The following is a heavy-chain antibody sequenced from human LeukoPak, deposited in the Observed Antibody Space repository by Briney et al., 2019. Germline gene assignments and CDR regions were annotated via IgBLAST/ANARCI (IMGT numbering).Heavy chain of an antibody. CDR2: IYYSGST. V-gene: IGHV4-39*01. D-gene: IGHD3-3*01. J-gene: IGHJ4*02. CDR3: ARSPRRYYDFWSAYPDFDY. Sequence: SETLSLTCAASGGSISSSNWWSWVRQPPGKGLEWIGSIYYSGSTYYNPSLKSRVTISVDTSKNQFSLKLSSVTAADTAVYYCARSPRRYYDFWSAYPDFDYWGQGTLVTVSS. CDR1: GGSISSSNW.